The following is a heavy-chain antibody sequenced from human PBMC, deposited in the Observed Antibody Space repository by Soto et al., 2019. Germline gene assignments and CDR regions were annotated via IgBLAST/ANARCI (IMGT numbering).Heavy chain of an antibody. J-gene: IGHJ4*02. D-gene: IGHD3-16*01. CDR3: AKDRVTFGGVTPGQ. Sequence: QVQLVESGGGVVQPGRSLRLSCAASGFSVSSYGMHWVRQAPAKGREWVAVVSYDGKTKYSADYVKGRFTISRDNSRNPLYLQMNSLTTDDTAIYYCAKDRVTFGGVTPGQWGQGPLVTVSS. CDR1: GFSVSSYG. V-gene: IGHV3-30*18. CDR2: VSYDGKTK.